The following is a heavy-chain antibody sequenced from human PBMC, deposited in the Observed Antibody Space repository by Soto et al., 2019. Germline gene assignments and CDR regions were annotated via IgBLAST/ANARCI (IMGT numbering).Heavy chain of an antibody. J-gene: IGHJ5*02. Sequence: GGSLRLSCAASGFTFSSFAMSWVRQAPGKGLEWVSSVNVDDNTYYADSVKGRFTISRDNSKNTLYLQMNSLRAEDTAVYYCAKDGYCTNGVCFSDWFDPWGQGTLVTVSS. CDR1: GFTFSSFA. CDR3: AKDGYCTNGVCFSDWFDP. V-gene: IGHV3-23*01. D-gene: IGHD2-8*01. CDR2: VNVDDNT.